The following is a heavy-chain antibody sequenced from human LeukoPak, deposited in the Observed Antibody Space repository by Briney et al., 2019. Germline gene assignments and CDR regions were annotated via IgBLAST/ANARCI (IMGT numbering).Heavy chain of an antibody. V-gene: IGHV4-59*01. Sequence: SETLSLTCTVSGGSISSYYWSWIRQPPGKGLEWIGYIYYSGSTNYNPSLKSRVTISVDTSKNQFSLKLSSVTAADTAVYYCARDPGYNWNDWYYYYGMDVWGPRDHGHRLL. CDR1: GGSISSYY. J-gene: IGHJ6*01. CDR3: ARDPGYNWNDWYYYYGMDV. CDR2: IYYSGST. D-gene: IGHD1-1*01.